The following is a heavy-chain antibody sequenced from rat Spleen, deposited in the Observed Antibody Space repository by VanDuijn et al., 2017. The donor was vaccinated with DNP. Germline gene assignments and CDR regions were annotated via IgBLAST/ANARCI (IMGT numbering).Heavy chain of an antibody. J-gene: IGHJ1*01. D-gene: IGHD1-11*01. CDR3: ASHGRITTVPTYWFFGF. CDR2: IIYEGSST. CDR1: GFTFSDST. Sequence: EVQLVESGGGLVQPGNSLKLSCAASGFTFSDSTMAWVRQSPKKGLEWVASIIYEGSSTYYGDSVKGRFTLSRDNAKSTLYLQMDSLRSEDTATCFCASHGRITTVPTYWFFGFWGPGTMVTVSS. V-gene: IGHV5S10*01.